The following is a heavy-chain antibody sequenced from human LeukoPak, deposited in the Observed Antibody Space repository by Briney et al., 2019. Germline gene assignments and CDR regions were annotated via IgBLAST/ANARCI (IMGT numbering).Heavy chain of an antibody. J-gene: IGHJ4*02. CDR2: ISSSSSYT. V-gene: IGHV3-21*01. D-gene: IGHD3-10*01. Sequence: PGGSLRLSCAASGFIFSGYNMNWVRQAPGKGLEWVSSISSSSSYTYYADSVKGRFTISRDNAKNSLYLQMNSLRAEDTAVYYCARVGPAGNEYGSGSYYYWGQGTLVTVSS. CDR3: ARVGPAGNEYGSGSYYY. CDR1: GFIFSGYN.